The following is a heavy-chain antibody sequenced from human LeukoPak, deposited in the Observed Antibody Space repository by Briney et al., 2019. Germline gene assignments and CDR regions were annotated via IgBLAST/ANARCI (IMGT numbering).Heavy chain of an antibody. V-gene: IGHV3-43*02. Sequence: PGGSLRLSCAASGFTFDDYAMHWVRQAPGKGLEWVSLISGDGGSTYYADSVKGRFTISRDNSKNSLYLQMNSLRTEDTALYYCAKDMLPSGGHYGSGNYFDYWGQGTLVTVSS. CDR2: ISGDGGST. CDR1: GFTFDDYA. J-gene: IGHJ4*02. D-gene: IGHD3-10*01. CDR3: AKDMLPSGGHYGSGNYFDY.